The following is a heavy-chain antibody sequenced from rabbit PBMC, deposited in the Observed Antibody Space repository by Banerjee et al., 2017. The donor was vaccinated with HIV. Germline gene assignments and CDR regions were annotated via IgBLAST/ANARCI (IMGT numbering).Heavy chain of an antibody. Sequence: QEQLVESGGGLVQPEGSLTLTCKASGFDFSSNAMCWVRQAPGKGLEWIACIYAGSSGSTYYASWATGRFTTSKTSSTTVTLQMTSLTAADTATYFCAGDGSESSGVAFDLWGPGTLVTVS. CDR1: GFDFSSNA. V-gene: IGHV1S45*01. CDR3: AGDGSESSGVAFDL. J-gene: IGHJ2*01. D-gene: IGHD1-1*01. CDR2: IYAGSSGST.